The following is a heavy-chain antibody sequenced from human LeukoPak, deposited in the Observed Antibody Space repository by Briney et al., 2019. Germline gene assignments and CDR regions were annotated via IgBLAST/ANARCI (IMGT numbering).Heavy chain of an antibody. J-gene: IGHJ4*02. V-gene: IGHV3-53*01. D-gene: IGHD1-26*01. CDR1: GLTVSSNY. CDR2: IYSGGST. Sequence: GGSLRLSCAASGLTVSSNYMSWVRQAPGKGLEWVSVIYSGGSTYYADSVKGRFTISRDNSKNTLYLQMNSLRAEDTAVYYCASLYSGSYPFDYWGQGTLVTVSS. CDR3: ASLYSGSYPFDY.